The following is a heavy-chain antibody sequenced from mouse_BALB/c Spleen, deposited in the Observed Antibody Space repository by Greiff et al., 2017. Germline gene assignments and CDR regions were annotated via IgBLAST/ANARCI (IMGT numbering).Heavy chain of an antibody. CDR3: TRSYGNYDY. CDR2: IDPETGGT. CDR1: GYTFTDYE. J-gene: IGHJ2*01. D-gene: IGHD2-1*01. Sequence: VQLQESGAELVRPGASVTLSCKASGYTFTDYEMHWVKQTPVHGLEWIGAIDPETGGTAYNQKFKGKATLTADKSSSTAYMELRSLTSEDSAVYYCTRSYGNYDYWGQGTTLTVSS. V-gene: IGHV1-15*01.